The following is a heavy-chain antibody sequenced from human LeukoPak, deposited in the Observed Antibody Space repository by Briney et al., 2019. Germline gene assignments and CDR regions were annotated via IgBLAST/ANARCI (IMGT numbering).Heavy chain of an antibody. CDR2: ISNSSSTI. D-gene: IGHD3-16*01. J-gene: IGHJ4*02. V-gene: IGHV3-48*04. CDR3: ARDRYWGTDFDY. Sequence: GGSLRLSCAASGFTFSSYSMNWVRQAPGKGLEWVSYISNSSSTIYYADSVKGRFTISRDNAKNSLYLQMNSLRAEDTAVYYCARDRYWGTDFDYWGQGTLVTVSS. CDR1: GFTFSSYS.